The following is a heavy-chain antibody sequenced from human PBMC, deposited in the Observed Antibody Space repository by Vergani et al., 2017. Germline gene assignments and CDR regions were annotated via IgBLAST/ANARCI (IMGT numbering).Heavy chain of an antibody. Sequence: QITLRESGPTLVKPTQTLTLTCTFSGFSLTTGGEGVSWIRQPPGRALEWLAFVYWNDDERYSPSLKSRVTITKDTSKNEVILTMATMDPVDTATYYCVHRLGYFDWDGAFDVWGPGTMVTVSS. CDR1: GFSLTTGGEG. D-gene: IGHD3-9*01. CDR3: VHRLGYFDWDGAFDV. J-gene: IGHJ3*01. CDR2: VYWNDDE. V-gene: IGHV2-5*01.